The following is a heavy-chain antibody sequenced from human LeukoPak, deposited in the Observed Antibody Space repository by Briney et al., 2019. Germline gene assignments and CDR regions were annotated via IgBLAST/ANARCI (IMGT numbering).Heavy chain of an antibody. V-gene: IGHV1-69*04. D-gene: IGHD6-13*01. CDR2: IIPILGIA. CDR1: GGTFSSYA. Sequence: GSSVKVSCKASGGTFSSYAISWVRQAPGQGLEWMGRIIPILGIANYAQKFQGRVTITADKSTSTAYMELSSLRSEDTAVYYCARARYSSSWYPLSYGMDVWGQGTTVTVSS. CDR3: ARARYSSSWYPLSYGMDV. J-gene: IGHJ6*02.